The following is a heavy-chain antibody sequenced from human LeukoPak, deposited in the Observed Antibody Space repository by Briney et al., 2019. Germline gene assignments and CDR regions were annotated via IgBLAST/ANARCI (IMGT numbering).Heavy chain of an antibody. CDR2: INHSGST. CDR3: ARVTVVPAATPYYFDY. D-gene: IGHD2-2*01. Sequence: PSETLSLTCAVYGGSFSGYYWSWIRQPPGKGLEWIGEINHSGSTNYNPSLKSRVTISVDTSKNQFSLKLSSVTAADTAVYYCARVTVVPAATPYYFDYWGQGTLVTVSS. V-gene: IGHV4-34*01. J-gene: IGHJ4*02. CDR1: GGSFSGYY.